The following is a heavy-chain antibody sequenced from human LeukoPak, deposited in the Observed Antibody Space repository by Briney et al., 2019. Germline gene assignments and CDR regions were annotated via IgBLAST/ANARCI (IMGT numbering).Heavy chain of an antibody. D-gene: IGHD2-2*01. V-gene: IGHV3-66*01. CDR3: ARDSHIVVVPAANYMDV. Sequence: GGSLRLSCEVSGFTVTSNYMSWVRQAPGKGLEWVSVVYPGGFTDHADSVKGRFTISRDNAKNSLYLQMNSLRAEDTAVYYCARDSHIVVVPAANYMDVWGKGTTVTVSS. J-gene: IGHJ6*03. CDR1: GFTVTSNY. CDR2: VYPGGFT.